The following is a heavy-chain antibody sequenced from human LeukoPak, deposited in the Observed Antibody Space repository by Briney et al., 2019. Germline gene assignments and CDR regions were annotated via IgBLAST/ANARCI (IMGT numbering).Heavy chain of an antibody. Sequence: GGSLRLSCAASGFTFSSYSMNWVRQAPGKGLEWVSLISSSSSYIYYADSVKGRFTISRDNAKNSLYLQMNSLRAEDTAVYYCARIGIVGANFDYWGQGTLVTVSS. CDR2: ISSSSSYI. CDR1: GFTFSSYS. J-gene: IGHJ4*02. V-gene: IGHV3-21*01. CDR3: ARIGIVGANFDY. D-gene: IGHD1-26*01.